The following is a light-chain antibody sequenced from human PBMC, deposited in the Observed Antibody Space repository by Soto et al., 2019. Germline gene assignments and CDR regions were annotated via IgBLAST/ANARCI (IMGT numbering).Light chain of an antibody. CDR2: GAS. CDR1: QSVSSN. J-gene: IGKJ1*01. Sequence: EIVMTQSPATLSVSPGERATLSCRASQSVSSNLAWYQQKPGQAPRLLIYGASTRATGIPARFSGSGSGTGFNPTNSTLQSENLTVYYCKQYNNWPRPFGQGTQVKS. V-gene: IGKV3-15*01. CDR3: KQYNNWPRP.